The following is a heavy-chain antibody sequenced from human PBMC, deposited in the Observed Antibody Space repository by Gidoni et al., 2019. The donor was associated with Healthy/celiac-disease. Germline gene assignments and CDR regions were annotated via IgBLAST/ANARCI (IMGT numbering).Heavy chain of an antibody. D-gene: IGHD4-17*01. CDR3: ARHKHDYGDLEYFDL. V-gene: IGHV4-39*01. CDR1: GGSISSSSYY. CDR2: IYYSGST. J-gene: IGHJ2*01. Sequence: QLQLQESGPGLVKPSETLSLTCTVSGGSISSSSYYWGWIRQPPGTGLEGIGSIYYSGSTYYNSSLRSRVTISVDTSKNQFSLKLSSVTATDTAVYYCARHKHDYGDLEYFDLWGRGTLVTGSS.